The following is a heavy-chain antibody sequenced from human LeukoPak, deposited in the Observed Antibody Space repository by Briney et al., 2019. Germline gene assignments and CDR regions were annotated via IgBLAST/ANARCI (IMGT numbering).Heavy chain of an antibody. J-gene: IGHJ4*02. CDR3: AKEGSGGNFGGDFDY. D-gene: IGHD4-23*01. CDR1: GFTFSSYS. Sequence: PGGSLRLSCAASGFTFSSYSMNWVRQAPGKGLEWVSYISSSSSTIYYADSVKGRFTISRDNSKNTLFLQMNSLRPEDTAVFYCAKEGSGGNFGGDFDYWGQGTLVTVSS. CDR2: ISSSSSTI. V-gene: IGHV3-48*01.